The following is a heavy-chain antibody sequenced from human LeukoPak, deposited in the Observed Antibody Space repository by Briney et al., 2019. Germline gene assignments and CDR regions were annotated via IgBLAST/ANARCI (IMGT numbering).Heavy chain of an antibody. J-gene: IGHJ4*02. CDR3: AKDPKSKAYYDFWSGPYYFDY. CDR2: ISGSGGRI. D-gene: IGHD3-3*01. Sequence: GGSLRLSCAASGFTFSSYAMSWVRQAPGKGLEWVSAISGSGGRIYCADSVKGRFTISRDNSKNTLYLQMNSLRAEDTAVYYCAKDPKSKAYYDFWSGPYYFDYWGQGTLVTVSS. V-gene: IGHV3-23*01. CDR1: GFTFSSYA.